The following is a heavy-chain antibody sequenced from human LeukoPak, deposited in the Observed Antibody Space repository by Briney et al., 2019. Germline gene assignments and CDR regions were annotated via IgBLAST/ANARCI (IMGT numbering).Heavy chain of an antibody. V-gene: IGHV4-59*12. CDR2: ISLSGRT. CDR3: SRESEAFSPFGY. Sequence: TSETLSLTCTVSGGSISSYYWSWIRQPPGKGLEWIGEISLSGRTNYNPSLQSRVTMSLDESKNQLSLDLASVTAADTAVYYCSRESEAFSPFGYWGQGTLVTVHS. CDR1: GGSISSYY. J-gene: IGHJ4*02.